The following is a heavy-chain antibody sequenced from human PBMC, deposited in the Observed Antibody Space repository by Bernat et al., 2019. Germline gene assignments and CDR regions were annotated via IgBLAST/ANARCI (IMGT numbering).Heavy chain of an antibody. CDR2: IWYDGSNK. CDR3: ARESSDVDTAMAPLLDSMGFDP. Sequence: QVQLVESGGGVVQPGRSLRLSCAASGFTFSSYGMHWVRQAPGKGLEWVAVIWYDGSNKYYADSVNGRFTISRDNSKNTLYLQMNSLRAEDTAVYYCARESSDVDTAMAPLLDSMGFDPWGQGTLVTVSS. J-gene: IGHJ5*02. V-gene: IGHV3-33*01. D-gene: IGHD5-18*01. CDR1: GFTFSSYG.